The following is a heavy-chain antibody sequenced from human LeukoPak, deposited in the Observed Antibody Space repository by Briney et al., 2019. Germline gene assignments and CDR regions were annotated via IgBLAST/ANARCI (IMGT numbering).Heavy chain of an antibody. J-gene: IGHJ6*03. Sequence: GGSLRLSCAASGFTFSSYSMNWVRQAPGPGLEWVSSITSSGRYIYYADSVKGRFTISRDNSENSLYLQMDSLTAEDTAVYYCAREIVAGTVYYYYYMDVWGKGTTVTVSS. CDR2: ITSSGRYI. D-gene: IGHD6-19*01. CDR3: AREIVAGTVYYYYYMDV. V-gene: IGHV3-21*01. CDR1: GFTFSSYS.